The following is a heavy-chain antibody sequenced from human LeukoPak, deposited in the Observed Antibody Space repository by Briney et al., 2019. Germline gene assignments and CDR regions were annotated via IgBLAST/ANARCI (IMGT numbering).Heavy chain of an antibody. J-gene: IGHJ3*02. Sequence: PSETLSLTCTVSGGSISNYYWSWIRQPAGKGLEWIGRIYTSGSTNYNPSLKSRVTISVDTSKNQFSLKLSSVTAADTAVYYCARVAMITFGGVIVMEGFGAFDIWGQGTMVTVSS. V-gene: IGHV4-4*07. CDR2: IYTSGST. CDR1: GGSISNYY. CDR3: ARVAMITFGGVIVMEGFGAFDI. D-gene: IGHD3-16*02.